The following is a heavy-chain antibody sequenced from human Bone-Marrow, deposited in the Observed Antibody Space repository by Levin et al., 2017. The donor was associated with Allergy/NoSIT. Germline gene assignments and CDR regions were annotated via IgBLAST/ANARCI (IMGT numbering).Heavy chain of an antibody. V-gene: IGHV4-61*01. CDR3: ARGLIITQGGSNLDYGVDV. CDR2: VCYSGST. D-gene: IGHD3-10*01. J-gene: IGHJ6*02. Sequence: SETLSLTCTVSGGSIFSGSFYWSWIRQPPGKGLEYIGYVCYSGSTNYNPSLQSRVTISMDTSKNQLSLKLSSVSAADTAVYYCARGLIITQGGSNLDYGVDVCGQATAVTV. CDR1: GGSIFSGSFY.